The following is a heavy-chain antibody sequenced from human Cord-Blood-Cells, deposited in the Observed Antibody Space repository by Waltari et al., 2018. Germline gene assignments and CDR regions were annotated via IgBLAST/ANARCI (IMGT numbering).Heavy chain of an antibody. J-gene: IGHJ4*02. V-gene: IGHV4-39*01. D-gene: IGHD1-26*01. Sequence: QLQLQESGPGLVKPSETLSLTCTVSGGSLSSSSYYWGWISQPPGKGLEWIGSIYYSGSTYYNPSLKSRVTISVDTSKNQFSLKLSSVTAADTAVYYCARFSGSFDYWGQGTLVTVSS. CDR2: IYYSGST. CDR1: GGSLSSSSYY. CDR3: ARFSGSFDY.